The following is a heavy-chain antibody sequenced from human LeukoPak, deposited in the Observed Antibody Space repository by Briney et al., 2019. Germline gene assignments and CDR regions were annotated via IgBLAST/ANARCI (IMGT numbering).Heavy chain of an antibody. CDR2: IYYTGGT. CDR1: GGSIGSNY. Sequence: SETLSLTCTVSGGSIGSNYWTWIRQPPGRGLEYIGYIYYTGGTNYNPSLKSRVTISVDTSKNQFALRLSSVTAADTAVYFCAKYGNSGWVIDNWGQGTLVTVSS. V-gene: IGHV4-59*08. CDR3: AKYGNSGWVIDN. J-gene: IGHJ4*02. D-gene: IGHD6-19*01.